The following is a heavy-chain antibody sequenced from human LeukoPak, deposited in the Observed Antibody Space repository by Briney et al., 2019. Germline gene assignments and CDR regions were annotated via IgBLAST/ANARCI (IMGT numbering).Heavy chain of an antibody. J-gene: IGHJ6*03. CDR3: ARASGDYNYYYMDV. Sequence: SETLSLTCAVSSCSINSGYNWGWIRQPPGKGLEWIGGIYQSGSTYYQSGSTYYNPSLKSRVTISVDTSKNQFSLNLNSVTAADTAVYYCARASGDYNYYYMDVWGKGTTVTVSS. D-gene: IGHD4-17*01. CDR2: IYQSGSTYYQSGST. CDR1: SCSINSGYN. V-gene: IGHV4-38-2*01.